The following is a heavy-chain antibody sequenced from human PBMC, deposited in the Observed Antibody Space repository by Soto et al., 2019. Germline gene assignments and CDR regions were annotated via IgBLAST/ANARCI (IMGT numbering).Heavy chain of an antibody. D-gene: IGHD6-19*01. CDR3: ARHSGQWRVLGTVDY. Sequence: QVRLVQSGAEVKKPGASVKVSCKASGYMFTTYAIHWVRQAPGHRLEWMAWINPANGKTKSSQKYQGRVTFTRDTSATTAYMELTSLTPEDTAVYYCARHSGQWRVLGTVDYWGQGTLVTVSS. CDR2: INPANGKT. J-gene: IGHJ4*02. CDR1: GYMFTTYA. V-gene: IGHV1-3*01.